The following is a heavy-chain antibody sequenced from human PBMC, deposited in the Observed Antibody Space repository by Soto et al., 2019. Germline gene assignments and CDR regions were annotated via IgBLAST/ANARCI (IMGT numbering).Heavy chain of an antibody. CDR2: ISWNSGSI. D-gene: IGHD2-15*01. J-gene: IGHJ4*02. V-gene: IGHV3-9*01. CDR3: AKDMLYCSGGSCSHPVVY. CDR1: GFTFDDYA. Sequence: GGSLRLSCAASGFTFDDYAMHWVRQAPGKGLEWVSGISWNSGSIGYADSVKGRFTISRDNAKNSLYLQMNSLRAEDTALYYCAKDMLYCSGGSCSHPVVYWGQGTLVTVSS.